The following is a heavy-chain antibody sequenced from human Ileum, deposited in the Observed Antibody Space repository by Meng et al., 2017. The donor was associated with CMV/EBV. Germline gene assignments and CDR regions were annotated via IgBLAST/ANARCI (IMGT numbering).Heavy chain of an antibody. CDR1: GFTFSSFA. D-gene: IGHD3-16*02. CDR2: ISYDGSR. V-gene: IGHV3-30*18. J-gene: IGHJ6*02. Sequence: GFTFSSFAMHWVRQSPGKGLEWVAVISYDGSRYYGDSVKDRFTISRDNSKNTVYLQMNVLRAEDTGVYYCAKVIAGYNYFYGMDIWGQGTTVTVSS. CDR3: AKVIAGYNYFYGMDI.